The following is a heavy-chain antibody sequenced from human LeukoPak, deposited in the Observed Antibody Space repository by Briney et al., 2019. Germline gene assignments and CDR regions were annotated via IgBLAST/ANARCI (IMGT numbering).Heavy chain of an antibody. CDR1: GFTFDDYA. CDR3: AKDYGSGSPYWYFDL. J-gene: IGHJ2*01. D-gene: IGHD3-10*01. CDR2: ISWNSGSI. Sequence: SGGSLRLSCAASGFTFDDYAMHWVRQAPGKGLEWVSGISWNSGSIGYADSVKGRFTTSRDNAKNPLYLQMNSLRAEDTALYYCAKDYGSGSPYWYFDLWGRGTLVTVSS. V-gene: IGHV3-9*01.